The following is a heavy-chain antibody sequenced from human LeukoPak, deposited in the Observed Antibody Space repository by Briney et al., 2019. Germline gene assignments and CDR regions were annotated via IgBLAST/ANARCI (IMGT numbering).Heavy chain of an antibody. J-gene: IGHJ3*02. CDR1: GFTFSSYG. D-gene: IGHD3-10*01. V-gene: IGHV3-33*01. CDR2: IWYDGSNK. CDR3: ARAYYYGSGSPDHAFDI. Sequence: GGSLRLSCAASGFTFSSYGMHWVRQAPGKGLEWVAVIWYDGSNKYYADSVKGRFTSSRDNSKNTLYLQMNSLRAEDTAVYYCARAYYYGSGSPDHAFDIWGQGTMVTVSS.